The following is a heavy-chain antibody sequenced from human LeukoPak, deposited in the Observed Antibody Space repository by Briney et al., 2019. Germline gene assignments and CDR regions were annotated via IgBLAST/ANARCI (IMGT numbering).Heavy chain of an antibody. Sequence: GGSLRLSCAASGFTFSSYGMHWVRQAPGKGLEWVAVIWYDGSNKYYADSVKGRFTISRDNSKNTLYLQMNSLRAEDMAVYYCARDPSSGWYYFDYWGQGTLVTVSS. CDR2: IWYDGSNK. CDR1: GFTFSSYG. D-gene: IGHD6-19*01. V-gene: IGHV3-33*01. CDR3: ARDPSSGWYYFDY. J-gene: IGHJ4*02.